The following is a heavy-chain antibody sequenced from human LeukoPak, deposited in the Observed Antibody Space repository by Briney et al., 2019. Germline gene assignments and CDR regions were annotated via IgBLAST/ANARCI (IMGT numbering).Heavy chain of an antibody. V-gene: IGHV4-34*01. CDR1: GGSFSGYY. J-gene: IGHJ4*02. CDR3: ARVGTGRAGY. Sequence: SETLSLTCAVSGGSFSGYYWTWIRQPPGKGLEWIGEINHSGSANYSPSLSSRVTISLDMSENQFSLKLTSVTAADTAVYYCARVGTGRAGYWGQGTLVTVSS. D-gene: IGHD2-8*02. CDR2: INHSGSA.